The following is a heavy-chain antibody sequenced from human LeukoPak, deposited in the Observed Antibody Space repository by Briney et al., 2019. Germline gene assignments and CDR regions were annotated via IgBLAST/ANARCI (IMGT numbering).Heavy chain of an antibody. J-gene: IGHJ4*02. CDR2: IYTSGST. CDR1: GGSISSGSYY. CDR3: ASLVTKYGSGSYYFDY. V-gene: IGHV4-61*02. Sequence: SETLSLTCTVSGGSISSGSYYWSWTRQPAGKGLEWIGRIYTSGSTNYNPSLKSRVTISVDTSKNQFSLKLSSVTAADTAVYYCASLVTKYGSGSYYFDYWGRGTLVTVSS. D-gene: IGHD3-10*01.